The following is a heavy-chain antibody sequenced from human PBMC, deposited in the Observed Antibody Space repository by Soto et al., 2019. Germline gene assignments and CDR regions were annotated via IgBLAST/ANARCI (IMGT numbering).Heavy chain of an antibody. Sequence: PGGSLRLSCAASGFIFSTYWMTWVRQAPGKGLEWVASINQDGSEKYYVDSVKGRFSISRDNAKNSLYPQMNSLRAEDTAVYYCAVSPRMGGTTYFDYWGQGTLVTVSS. V-gene: IGHV3-7*01. J-gene: IGHJ4*02. CDR3: AVSPRMGGTTYFDY. CDR1: GFIFSTYW. CDR2: INQDGSEK. D-gene: IGHD1-26*01.